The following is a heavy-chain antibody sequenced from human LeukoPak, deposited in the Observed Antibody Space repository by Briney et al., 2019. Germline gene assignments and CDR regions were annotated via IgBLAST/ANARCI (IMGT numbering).Heavy chain of an antibody. CDR3: ARSPRDIVVEPAAIHWFDP. D-gene: IGHD2-2*02. CDR2: MNPNSGNT. J-gene: IGHJ5*02. CDR1: GYTFTSYD. V-gene: IGHV1-8*01. Sequence: ASVTVSCKASGYTFTSYDINWVRQATGQGLEWMGWMNPNSGNTGYAQKFQGRVTMTRNTSISTAYMELSSLRSEDTAVYYCARSPRDIVVEPAAIHWFDPWGQGILVTVSS.